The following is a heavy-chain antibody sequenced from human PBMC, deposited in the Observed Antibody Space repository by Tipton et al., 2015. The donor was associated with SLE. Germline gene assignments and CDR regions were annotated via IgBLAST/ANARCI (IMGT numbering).Heavy chain of an antibody. CDR1: GGSFSGYY. CDR3: ERGPDRAAFD. Sequence: TLSLTCAVYGGSFSGYYWSWIRQPPGKGLEWIGEINHSGSTNYNPSLKSRVTISVDTSKNQFSLKLSSVTAADTAVYYCERGPDRAAFDWGQGTLVTFSS. J-gene: IGHJ4*02. V-gene: IGHV4-34*01. D-gene: IGHD6-13*01. CDR2: INHSGST.